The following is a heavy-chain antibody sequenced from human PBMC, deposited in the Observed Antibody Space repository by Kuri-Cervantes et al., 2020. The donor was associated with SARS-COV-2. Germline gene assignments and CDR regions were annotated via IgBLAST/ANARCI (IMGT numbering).Heavy chain of an antibody. Sequence: ESLKISCAVYGGSFSGYYWSWIRQPPGKGLEWIGEINHSGSTNYNPSPKSRVTISVDTSKNQFSLKLSSVTAADTAVYYCARAGSLLWFGELLSLFDYWGQGTLVTGSS. CDR1: GGSFSGYY. J-gene: IGHJ4*02. D-gene: IGHD3-10*01. V-gene: IGHV4-34*01. CDR2: INHSGST. CDR3: ARAGSLLWFGELLSLFDY.